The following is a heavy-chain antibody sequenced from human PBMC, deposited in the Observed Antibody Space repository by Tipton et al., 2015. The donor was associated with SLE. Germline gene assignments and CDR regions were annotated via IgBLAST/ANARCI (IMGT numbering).Heavy chain of an antibody. D-gene: IGHD6-13*01. V-gene: IGHV4-34*01. CDR2: INHSGST. CDR3: ARDGGSSWYQVGFDY. Sequence: LRLSCAVYGGSFSGYYWSWIRQPPGKGLEWIGEINHSGSTNYNPSLKSRVTISVDTSKNQFSLKLNSVTAADTAVYYCARDGGSSWYQVGFDYWGQGTLVTVSS. CDR1: GGSFSGYY. J-gene: IGHJ4*02.